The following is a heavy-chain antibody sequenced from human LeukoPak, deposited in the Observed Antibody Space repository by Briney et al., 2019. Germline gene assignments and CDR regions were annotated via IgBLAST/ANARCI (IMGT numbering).Heavy chain of an antibody. J-gene: IGHJ3*02. D-gene: IGHD5-18*01. CDR2: ISYDGSNK. CDR3: AKDAGSYDAFDI. V-gene: IGHV3-30*18. CDR1: GFTFSSYG. Sequence: GGSLRLSCVASGFTFSSYGMHWVRQAPGKGLEWVAVISYDGSNKYYADSVKGRFTISRDNSKNTLYLQMNSLRAEDTAVYYCAKDAGSYDAFDIWGQGTMVTVSS.